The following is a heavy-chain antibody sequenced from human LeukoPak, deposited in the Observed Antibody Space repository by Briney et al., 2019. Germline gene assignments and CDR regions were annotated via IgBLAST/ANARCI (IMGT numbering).Heavy chain of an antibody. CDR3: TRGSIAYYYMDV. J-gene: IGHJ6*03. Sequence: PSETLSLTCTVSGGSISSYYWSWIRQPPGKGLEWIGNIYYSGSTNYNPSLKSRVTISVDTSKNQFSLKLSSVTAADTAVYYCTRGSIAYYYMDVWGKGTTVTVSS. D-gene: IGHD3-22*01. CDR1: GGSISSYY. CDR2: IYYSGST. V-gene: IGHV4-59*01.